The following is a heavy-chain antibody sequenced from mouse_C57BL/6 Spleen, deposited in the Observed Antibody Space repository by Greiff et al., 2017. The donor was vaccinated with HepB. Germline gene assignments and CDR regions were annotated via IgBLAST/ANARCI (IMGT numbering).Heavy chain of an antibody. D-gene: IGHD2-4*01. CDR2: IDPEDGDT. CDR3: TTYDYGDY. V-gene: IGHV14-1*01. Sequence: DVQLVESGAELVRPGASVKLSCTASGFNIKDYYMHWVKQRPEQGLEWIGRIDPEDGDTEYAPKFQGKATMTADTSSTTAYLQLSSLTSEDTAVYYCTTYDYGDYWGQGTTLTVSS. CDR1: GFNIKDYY. J-gene: IGHJ2*01.